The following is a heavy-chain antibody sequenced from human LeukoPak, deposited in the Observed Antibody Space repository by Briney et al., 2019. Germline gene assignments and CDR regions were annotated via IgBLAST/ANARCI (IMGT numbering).Heavy chain of an antibody. CDR3: ARGLEDSGWQPFYFDS. V-gene: IGHV4-59*01. J-gene: IGHJ4*02. CDR1: GGSISSYF. Sequence: SETLSLTCTVSGGSISSYFWTWIRQPPGKGLEWIGYFYNSGRSKYNPSLKSRVTISVDTSKNQFSLKLSSVTAADTGVYYCARGLEDSGWQPFYFDSWGQGSLVSFSS. CDR2: FYNSGRS. D-gene: IGHD6-19*01.